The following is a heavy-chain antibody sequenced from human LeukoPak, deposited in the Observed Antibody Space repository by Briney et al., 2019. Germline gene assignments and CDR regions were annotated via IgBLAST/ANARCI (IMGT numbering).Heavy chain of an antibody. CDR2: ISYEGSNK. Sequence: PGGSLRLSCAASGFTFSSYAMHWVRQAPGKGLECVAVISYEGSNKYYADSVKGRFTISRDNSKNTLCLQMNSLRAEDTAVYYCARGWQWLAFDYWGQGTLVTVSS. CDR3: ARGWQWLAFDY. V-gene: IGHV3-30-3*01. CDR1: GFTFSSYA. D-gene: IGHD6-19*01. J-gene: IGHJ4*02.